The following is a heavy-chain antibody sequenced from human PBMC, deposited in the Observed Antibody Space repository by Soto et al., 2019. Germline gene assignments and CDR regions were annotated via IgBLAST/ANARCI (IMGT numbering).Heavy chain of an antibody. CDR3: VSRPIPYYYMDV. CDR1: GGSISSTNYH. Sequence: SETLSLTCTVSGGSISSTNYHWGWIRQPPGKGLEWIGSIYYSGSTYYNPSLKSRVTISVDTSRNQFSPNLTSMMAADTAVYYCVSRPIPYYYMDVWGKGTTVTVSS. V-gene: IGHV4-39*01. CDR2: IYYSGST. J-gene: IGHJ6*03.